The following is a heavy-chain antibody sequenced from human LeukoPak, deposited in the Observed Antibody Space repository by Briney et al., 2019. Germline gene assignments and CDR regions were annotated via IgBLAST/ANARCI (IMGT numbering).Heavy chain of an antibody. V-gene: IGHV1-18*01. CDR2: ISAYSGDT. J-gene: IGHJ5*02. D-gene: IGHD2-2*01. Sequence: ASVKVSCKASGYXFSSYGMSWVRQAPGQGLEWVGWISAYSGDTIYAQKLQGRVTMTTDTSTSTAYMELRSLISDDTAVYYCARDFTPYCSSTSCSWFDPWGQGTLVTVSS. CDR3: ARDFTPYCSSTSCSWFDP. CDR1: GYXFSSYG.